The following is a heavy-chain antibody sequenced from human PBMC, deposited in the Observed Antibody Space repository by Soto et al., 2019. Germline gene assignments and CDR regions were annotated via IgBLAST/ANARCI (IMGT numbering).Heavy chain of an antibody. CDR3: ARQAPGIAAAGIDY. V-gene: IGHV5-51*01. D-gene: IGHD6-13*01. CDR1: GYSFTSYW. CDR2: IYPGDSDT. J-gene: IGHJ4*02. Sequence: ESLKISCKGSGYSFTSYWIGFLRHIPGKGLEWMGIIYPGDSDTRYSPSFQGQVTISADKSISTAYLQWSSLKASDTAMYYCARQAPGIAAAGIDYWGQGTLVTVSS.